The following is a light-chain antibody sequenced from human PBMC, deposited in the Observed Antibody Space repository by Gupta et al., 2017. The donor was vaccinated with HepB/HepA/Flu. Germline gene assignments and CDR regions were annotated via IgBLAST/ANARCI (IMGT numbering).Light chain of an antibody. CDR1: QSGLSSYNNKNS. CDR2: WAS. Sequence: DIVMTQSPDSLAVSLGERATINCKSGQSGLSSYNNKNSLAWYQQKVGQPPKLLIHWASTRESGVPDRFSGSGSGTDFTLTISGLQAEDVAVYYCQQDDTPPYTFGQGTKVEIK. V-gene: IGKV4-1*01. J-gene: IGKJ2*01. CDR3: QQDDTPPYT.